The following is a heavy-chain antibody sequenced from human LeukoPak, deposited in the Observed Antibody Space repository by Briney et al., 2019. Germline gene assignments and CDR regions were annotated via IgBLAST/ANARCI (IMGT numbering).Heavy chain of an antibody. Sequence: ASVKVSCKASGGTFSSYAISWVRQAPGQGLEWMGGIIPLFGTANYAQKFQGRVTITTDESTSTAYMELSSLRSEDTAVYYCARMVAMGYYYYYYMDVWGKGTTVTVSS. J-gene: IGHJ6*03. CDR1: GGTFSSYA. V-gene: IGHV1-69*05. D-gene: IGHD5-18*01. CDR2: IIPLFGTA. CDR3: ARMVAMGYYYYYYMDV.